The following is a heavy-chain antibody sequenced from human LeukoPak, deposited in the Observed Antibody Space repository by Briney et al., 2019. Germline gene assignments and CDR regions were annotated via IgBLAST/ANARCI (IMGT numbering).Heavy chain of an antibody. CDR2: IGTSSGAI. Sequence: GGSLRLSCSASGFTFSTYNMNWVRQAPGKGVEWVSFIGTSSGAIYYADSVKGRLTISRDDAKKSLYLQMNSLRGEDTAVYYCARNLDCWGQGALVTVSS. V-gene: IGHV3-48*01. CDR1: GFTFSTYN. J-gene: IGHJ4*02. CDR3: ARNLDC.